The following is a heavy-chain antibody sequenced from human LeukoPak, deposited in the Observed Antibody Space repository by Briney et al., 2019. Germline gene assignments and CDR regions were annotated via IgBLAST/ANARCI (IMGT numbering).Heavy chain of an antibody. CDR3: ARRYSSRTDAFDI. CDR2: INPNSGGT. D-gene: IGHD6-13*01. Sequence: ASVKVSCKASGYTFTGYYMHWVRQSPGQGLEWMGWINPNSGGTNYAQKFQGWVTMTRDTSISTDYMELSRLRSDDTAVYYCARRYSSRTDAFDIWGQGTMVTVSS. CDR1: GYTFTGYY. J-gene: IGHJ3*02. V-gene: IGHV1-2*04.